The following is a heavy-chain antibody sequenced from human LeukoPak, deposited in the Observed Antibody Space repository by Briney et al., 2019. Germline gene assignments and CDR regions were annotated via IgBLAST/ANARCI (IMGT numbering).Heavy chain of an antibody. Sequence: ASVKVSCKASGYTSTSYYIHWVRQAPGQGLEWMGTISPSGGSTSYAQKFQGRVTMTRNTSISTAYMELSSLRSEDTAVYYCARAALATTWYYDFWSGSPYYFDYWGQGTLVTVSS. D-gene: IGHD3-3*01. CDR2: ISPSGGST. CDR1: GYTSTSYY. J-gene: IGHJ4*02. V-gene: IGHV1-46*01. CDR3: ARAALATTWYYDFWSGSPYYFDY.